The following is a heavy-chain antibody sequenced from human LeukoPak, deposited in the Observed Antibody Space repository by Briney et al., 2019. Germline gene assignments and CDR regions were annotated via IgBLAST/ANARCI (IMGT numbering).Heavy chain of an antibody. Sequence: GGSLRLSCAASGFPFSSYAMTWVRQAPGKGLEWVSSISGDGATTYHADSVKGRFTISRDNSKNTLYLQMNSLRAEDTAVYYCARDPTSRILEGYFDYWGQGTLVTVSS. J-gene: IGHJ4*02. V-gene: IGHV3-23*01. CDR2: ISGDGATT. D-gene: IGHD5/OR15-5a*01. CDR3: ARDPTSRILEGYFDY. CDR1: GFPFSSYA.